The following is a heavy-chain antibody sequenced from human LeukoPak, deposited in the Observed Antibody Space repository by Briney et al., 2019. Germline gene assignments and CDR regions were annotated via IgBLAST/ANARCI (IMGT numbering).Heavy chain of an antibody. CDR2: IHYSGST. Sequence: SETLSLTCRLSLGSLSIYPWSWLRQPPGKGLEWIGYIHYSGSTNQNPSLKSRVTMSIDRPRNQFSLKLSSVTAADTAVYYCARHLGDYGEAAFDYWGQGTLVTVSS. J-gene: IGHJ4*02. V-gene: IGHV4-59*08. CDR3: ARHLGDYGEAAFDY. CDR1: LGSLSIYP. D-gene: IGHD4-17*01.